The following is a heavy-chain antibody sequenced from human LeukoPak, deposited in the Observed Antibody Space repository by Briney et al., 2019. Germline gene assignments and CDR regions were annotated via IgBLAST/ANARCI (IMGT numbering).Heavy chain of an antibody. CDR1: GYTFTSYY. CDR3: ARLYCASSNCYHYYMDV. V-gene: IGHV1-8*03. D-gene: IGHD2-2*01. Sequence: ASVKVSCKASGYTFTSYYMHWVRQAPGQGLEWMGWMNPNSANTGYAQTFQGRVTFTRNTSISTAYMELSSLRSEDTAVYFCARLYCASSNCYHYYMDVWGKGTTVTVSS. CDR2: MNPNSANT. J-gene: IGHJ6*03.